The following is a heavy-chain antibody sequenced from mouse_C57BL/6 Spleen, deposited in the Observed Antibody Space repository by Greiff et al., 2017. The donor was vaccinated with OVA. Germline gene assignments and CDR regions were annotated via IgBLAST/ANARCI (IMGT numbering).Heavy chain of an antibody. J-gene: IGHJ4*01. D-gene: IGHD1-2*01. Sequence: EVMLVESGGGLVQPGGSLKLSCAASGFTFSDYGMAWVRQAPRKGPEWVAFISNLAYSIYYADTVTGRFTISRENAKNTLYLEMSSLRSEDTAMYYCARHENYGLYAMDYWGQGTSVTVSS. CDR1: GFTFSDYG. CDR3: ARHENYGLYAMDY. CDR2: ISNLAYSI. V-gene: IGHV5-15*01.